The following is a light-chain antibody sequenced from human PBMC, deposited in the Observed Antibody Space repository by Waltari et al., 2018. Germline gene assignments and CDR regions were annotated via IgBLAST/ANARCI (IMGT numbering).Light chain of an antibody. Sequence: FILTQPHSVSESPGKTVTISCTRSSGSIASNDVQWYQQLPGSSPTTVIYEDDQIPSGVPDRFSGSIDGSSNSASLTISGLKTEDESDYYCQSYDSTTVIFGGGTKLTVL. CDR1: SGSIASND. CDR3: QSYDSTTVI. J-gene: IGLJ2*01. V-gene: IGLV6-57*01. CDR2: EDD.